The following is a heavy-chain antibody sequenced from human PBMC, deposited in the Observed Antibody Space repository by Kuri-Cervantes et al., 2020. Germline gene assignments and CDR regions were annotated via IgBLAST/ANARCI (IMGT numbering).Heavy chain of an antibody. J-gene: IGHJ4*02. Sequence: ASVKVSCKASGYTFTGYYMHWVRQAPGQGLEWMGWINPNSGGTNYAQKFQGRVTMTRDMSISTAYMELSRLRSDDTAVYYCARDGPDSSSGDYWGQGTLVTVSS. CDR3: ARDGPDSSSGDY. D-gene: IGHD3-22*01. CDR1: GYTFTGYY. CDR2: INPNSGGT. V-gene: IGHV1-2*02.